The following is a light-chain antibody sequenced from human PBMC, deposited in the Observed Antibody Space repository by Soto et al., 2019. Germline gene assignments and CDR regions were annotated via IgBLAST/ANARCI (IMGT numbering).Light chain of an antibody. V-gene: IGLV2-8*01. J-gene: IGLJ1*01. CDR1: SSDVGGYNY. Sequence: QSALTQPPSASGSPGQSVTISCTGTSSDVGGYNYVSWYQQHPGKAPKLMIYDVSKRPSGVPDRFSGSKSGDTASLTVSGLQAEDEADYYCSSYAGINNYVFGTGTQLTVL. CDR2: DVS. CDR3: SSYAGINNYV.